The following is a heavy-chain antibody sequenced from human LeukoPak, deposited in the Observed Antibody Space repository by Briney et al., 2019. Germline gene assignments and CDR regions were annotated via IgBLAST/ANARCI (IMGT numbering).Heavy chain of an antibody. CDR3: ARGNLGSSWSAGWFDP. CDR1: GFTFSTYT. CDR2: ISSGTTHI. V-gene: IGHV3-21*01. J-gene: IGHJ5*02. D-gene: IGHD6-13*01. Sequence: PGGSLRLSCAASGFTFSTYTMNWVRQAPGKGLEWVSSISSGTTHIYYADSVKGRFTISRDNAKNSLYLQMTSLRAEDTALYYCARGNLGSSWSAGWFDPWGQGTLVTLSS.